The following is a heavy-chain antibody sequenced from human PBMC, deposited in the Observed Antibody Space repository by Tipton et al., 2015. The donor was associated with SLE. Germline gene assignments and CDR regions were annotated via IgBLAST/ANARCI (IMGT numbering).Heavy chain of an antibody. V-gene: IGHV3-48*01. CDR3: ARDPPSGSYSFDY. D-gene: IGHD1-26*01. CDR2: ISSSSSTI. J-gene: IGHJ4*02. CDR1: GFTFSSYS. Sequence: SLRLSCAASGFTFSSYSMNWVRQAPGQGLEWVSYISSSSSTIYYADSVKGRFTISRDNAKNSLYLQMNSLRAEDTAVYYCARDPPSGSYSFDYWGQGTLVTVSS.